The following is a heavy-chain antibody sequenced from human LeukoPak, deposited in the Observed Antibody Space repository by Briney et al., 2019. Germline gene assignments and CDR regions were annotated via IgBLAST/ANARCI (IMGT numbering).Heavy chain of an antibody. Sequence: GGSLRFSCAVSGFTFSNYDVHWVRQAPGKGLEWVAVISYDGSNKYYTDSVKGRFTISRHNSKKTLYLQMNSLKSEDTAVYYCAREGLETKGLYLDYWGQGTLVTVSS. CDR1: GFTFSNYD. J-gene: IGHJ4*02. V-gene: IGHV3-30*04. CDR3: AREGLETKGLYLDY. CDR2: ISYDGSNK.